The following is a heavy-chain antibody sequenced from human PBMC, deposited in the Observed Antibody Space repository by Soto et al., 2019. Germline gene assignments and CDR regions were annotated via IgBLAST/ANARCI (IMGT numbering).Heavy chain of an antibody. CDR1: GGSIDNFH. J-gene: IGHJ6*02. D-gene: IGHD4-17*01. CDR2: DYSSGST. CDR3: ASDYPYFTVTASGGMDV. V-gene: IGHV4-59*12. Sequence: SGTLSLTCPVSGGSIDNFHCTWIAQPPGKGLGGIEYDYSSGSTNSKPSLKRRVTISVDRLKNQGSLLHSSETAADTAVCFFASDYPYFTVTASGGMDVWGQGTMDTVSS.